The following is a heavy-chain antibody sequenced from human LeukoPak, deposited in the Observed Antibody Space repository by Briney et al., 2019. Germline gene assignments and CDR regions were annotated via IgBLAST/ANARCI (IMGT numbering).Heavy chain of an antibody. CDR1: GFTFSSYA. V-gene: IGHV3-21*01. D-gene: IGHD3-3*01. CDR2: ISSTGSYI. CDR3: ARRITIFGVAHGAFDI. J-gene: IGHJ3*02. Sequence: GGSLRLSCAASGFTFSSYAMSWVRQAPGKGLEWVSSISSTGSYIYYADSVKGRFTISRDNAKNSLYLQMNSLRAEDTAVYYCARRITIFGVAHGAFDIWGQGTMVTVSS.